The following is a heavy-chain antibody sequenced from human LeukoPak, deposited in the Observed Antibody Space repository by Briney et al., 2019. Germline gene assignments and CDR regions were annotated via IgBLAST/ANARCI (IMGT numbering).Heavy chain of an antibody. CDR1: GFRFSSYA. Sequence: GGSLRPSCGASGFRFSSYAMSWVRQAPGKGLEWVSSISGSDGSTCYTDSVKGRFAISRDNSKSTLYLQMNSLGTDDTALYYCVKGGQNYDFWRFDYWGQGTLVTASS. CDR2: ISGSDGST. J-gene: IGHJ4*02. V-gene: IGHV3-23*01. CDR3: VKGGQNYDFWRFDY. D-gene: IGHD3-3*01.